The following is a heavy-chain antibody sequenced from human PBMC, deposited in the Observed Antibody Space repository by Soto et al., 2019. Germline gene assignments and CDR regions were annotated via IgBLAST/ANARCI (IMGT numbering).Heavy chain of an antibody. CDR1: GYTFTSYY. CDR3: ASSTTVTTLFDY. D-gene: IGHD4-17*01. Sequence: GASVKVSCKASGYTFTSYYMHWVRRAPGQGLEWMGIINPSGGSTSYAQKFQGRVTMTRDTSTSTVYMELSSLRSEDTAVYYCASSTTVTTLFDYWGQGTLVTVSS. V-gene: IGHV1-46*03. CDR2: INPSGGST. J-gene: IGHJ4*02.